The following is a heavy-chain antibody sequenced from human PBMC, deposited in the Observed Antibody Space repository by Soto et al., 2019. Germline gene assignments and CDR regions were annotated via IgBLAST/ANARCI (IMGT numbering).Heavy chain of an antibody. Sequence: EVQLLESGGGLVQPGGSLRLSCAASGFTFSSYAMSWVRQAPGKGVEWVSAISGSGGSTYYADSVKGRFTISRDNSKNTLNLQMNSLRAEDTAVYYCASWSHRIAAAGALLYHYYYMDVWGKGTTVTVSS. CDR2: ISGSGGST. CDR3: ASWSHRIAAAGALLYHYYYMDV. D-gene: IGHD6-13*01. V-gene: IGHV3-23*01. CDR1: GFTFSSYA. J-gene: IGHJ6*03.